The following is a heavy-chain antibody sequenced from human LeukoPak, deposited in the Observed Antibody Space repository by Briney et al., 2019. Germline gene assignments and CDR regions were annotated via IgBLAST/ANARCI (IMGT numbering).Heavy chain of an antibody. D-gene: IGHD3-10*01. Sequence: ASVKVSCKASGYTFTGYYMHWVRQAPGQGLEWMGWINPNSGGTNYAQKFQGRVTMTRDTSISTAYMELSRLRSDDTAVYYCARGPRLWFREFLKYDAFDIWGQGTMVTVSS. V-gene: IGHV1-2*02. CDR1: GYTFTGYY. CDR3: ARGPRLWFREFLKYDAFDI. J-gene: IGHJ3*02. CDR2: INPNSGGT.